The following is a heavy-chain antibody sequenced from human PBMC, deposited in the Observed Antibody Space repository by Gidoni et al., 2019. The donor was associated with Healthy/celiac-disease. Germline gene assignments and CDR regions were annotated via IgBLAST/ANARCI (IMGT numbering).Heavy chain of an antibody. D-gene: IGHD3-22*01. V-gene: IGHV5-51*01. CDR2: IYPGDSDT. J-gene: IGHJ4*02. CDR3: ARHREDKGYDSSGYYPDY. Sequence: EVQLVQSGAEVKKPGESLKISCKGSGYSFTSYWIGWVRQMPGKGLEWMGIIYPGDSDTRYSPSFQGQVTISADKSISTAYLQWSSLKASDTAMYYCARHREDKGYDSSGYYPDYWGQGTLVTVSS. CDR1: GYSFTSYW.